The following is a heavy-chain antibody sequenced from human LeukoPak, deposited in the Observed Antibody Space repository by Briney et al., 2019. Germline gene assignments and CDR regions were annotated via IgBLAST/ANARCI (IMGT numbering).Heavy chain of an antibody. CDR1: GYSFTSYW. V-gene: IGHV5-51*01. Sequence: GESLKISCKGSGYSFTSYWIGWVRQMPGKGLEWMGMIYPGDSDTRYSPAFQGQVTISADKSIRTAYLQWSSLRALDTAMYYCARLTRDCSGGSCYSDWFDPWGQGTLVTVSS. CDR2: IYPGDSDT. D-gene: IGHD2-15*01. CDR3: ARLTRDCSGGSCYSDWFDP. J-gene: IGHJ5*02.